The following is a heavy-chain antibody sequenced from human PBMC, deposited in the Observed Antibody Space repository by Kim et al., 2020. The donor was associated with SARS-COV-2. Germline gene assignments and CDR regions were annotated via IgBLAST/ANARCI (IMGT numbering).Heavy chain of an antibody. V-gene: IGHV3-48*03. Sequence: SLKGRFTISRDNAKNSLYLQMNSLGAEETAVYYCARGDFDWLLYSHGVDYWGQGTLVTVSS. CDR3: ARGDFDWLLYSHGVDY. J-gene: IGHJ4*02. D-gene: IGHD3-9*01.